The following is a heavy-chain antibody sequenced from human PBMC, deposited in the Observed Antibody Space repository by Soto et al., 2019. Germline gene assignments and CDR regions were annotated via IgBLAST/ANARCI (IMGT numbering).Heavy chain of an antibody. CDR2: IDPSDSYT. J-gene: IGHJ4*02. CDR3: ARQKVVGATLDDYYFDY. Sequence: PGASLKISCKGSGYSFTSYWISWVRQMPGKGLEWMGRIDPSDSYTNYSPSFQGHVTIPADKSISTAYLQWSSLKASDTAMYYCARQKVVGATLDDYYFDYWGQGTLVTVSS. V-gene: IGHV5-10-1*01. CDR1: GYSFTSYW. D-gene: IGHD1-26*01.